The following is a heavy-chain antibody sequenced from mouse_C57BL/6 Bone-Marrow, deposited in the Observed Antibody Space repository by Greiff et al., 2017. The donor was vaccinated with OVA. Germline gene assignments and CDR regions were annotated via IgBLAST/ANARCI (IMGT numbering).Heavy chain of an antibody. CDR3: ASNYEGFYAMDY. CDR1: GYTFTSYW. J-gene: IGHJ4*01. D-gene: IGHD2-1*01. V-gene: IGHV1-64*01. CDR2: IHPNSGST. Sequence: QVQLQQPGAELVKPGASVKLSCKASGYTFTSYWMHWVKQRPGQGLEWIGMIHPNSGSTNYNEKFKSKATLTVDKSSSTAYMQLSSLTSEDSAVYYCASNYEGFYAMDYWGQGTSDTVSS.